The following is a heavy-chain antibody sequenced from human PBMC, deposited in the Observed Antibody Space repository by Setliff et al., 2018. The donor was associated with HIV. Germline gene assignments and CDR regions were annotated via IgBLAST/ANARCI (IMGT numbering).Heavy chain of an antibody. V-gene: IGHV3-23*01. CDR3: TTIVGFCSSTRCYSDY. CDR1: EFTFSTYA. D-gene: IGHD2-2*01. Sequence: GSLRLSCAASEFTFSTYAMSWVRQAPGKGLEWVSVIGSNGGSTYYADSVKGRFTVSRDNSKNTLYLQMNSLRAEDTAVYYCTTIVGFCSSTRCYSDYWGQGTLVTVSS. J-gene: IGHJ4*02. CDR2: IGSNGGST.